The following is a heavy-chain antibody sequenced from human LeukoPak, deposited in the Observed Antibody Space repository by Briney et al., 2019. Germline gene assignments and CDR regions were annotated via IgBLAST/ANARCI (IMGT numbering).Heavy chain of an antibody. V-gene: IGHV4-39*01. CDR3: ARGFDDDFWSPYYMDV. J-gene: IGHJ6*03. D-gene: IGHD3-3*01. Sequence: PSETLSLTCTVSGGSISSSSYYWGWIRQPPGKGLEWIGSIYYSGGTYYNPSLKSRVTISVDTSKNQFSLKLSSVTAADTAVYYCARGFDDDFWSPYYMDVWGKGTTVTVSS. CDR2: IYYSGGT. CDR1: GGSISSSSYY.